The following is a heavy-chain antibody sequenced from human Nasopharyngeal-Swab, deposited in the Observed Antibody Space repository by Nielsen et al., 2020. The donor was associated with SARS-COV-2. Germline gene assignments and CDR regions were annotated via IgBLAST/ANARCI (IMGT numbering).Heavy chain of an antibody. CDR3: ARRGQQLDQLFYYYYMDV. CDR1: GFTFSSYG. V-gene: IGHV3-30*03. D-gene: IGHD6-13*01. CDR2: ISYDGSNK. Sequence: GGSLRLSCAASGFTFSSYGMHWVRQAPGKGLEWVAVISYDGSNKYYADSVKGRFTISRDNSKNTLYLQMGSLRAEDMAVYYCARRGQQLDQLFYYYYMDVWGKGTTVTVSS. J-gene: IGHJ6*03.